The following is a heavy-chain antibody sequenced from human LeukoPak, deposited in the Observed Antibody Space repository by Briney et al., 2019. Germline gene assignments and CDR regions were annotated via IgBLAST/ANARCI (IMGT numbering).Heavy chain of an antibody. J-gene: IGHJ6*02. Sequence: SETLSLTCTVSGGSISSYYWSWIRQPPGKGLEWIGYIYYSGSTNYNPSLKSRVTISVGTSKNQFSLKLSSVTAADTAVYYCAREMGEAVTTGSGYYYYYGMDVWGQGTTVTVSS. CDR1: GGSISSYY. D-gene: IGHD4-17*01. CDR3: AREMGEAVTTGSGYYYYYGMDV. V-gene: IGHV4-59*01. CDR2: IYYSGST.